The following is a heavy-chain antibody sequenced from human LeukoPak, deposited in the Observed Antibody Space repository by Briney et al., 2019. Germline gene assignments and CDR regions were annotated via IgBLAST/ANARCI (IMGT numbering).Heavy chain of an antibody. Sequence: SETLSLTCTVSGGSISSYYWSWIRQPPGKGLEWIGYIYYSGSTNYNPSLRSRVTISVDTSKNQFSLKLSSVTAADTAVYYCAREAPSAPDYYYYGMDVWGQGTTVTVSS. CDR1: GGSISSYY. J-gene: IGHJ6*02. CDR2: IYYSGST. CDR3: AREAPSAPDYYYYGMDV. V-gene: IGHV4-59*01.